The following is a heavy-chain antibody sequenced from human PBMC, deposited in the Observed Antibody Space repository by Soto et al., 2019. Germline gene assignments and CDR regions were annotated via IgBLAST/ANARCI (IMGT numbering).Heavy chain of an antibody. D-gene: IGHD6-19*01. CDR2: ISGSGDST. J-gene: IGHJ4*02. CDR3: AKERSSGWSFDY. V-gene: IGHV3-23*01. Sequence: PGGSLRLSCAASGFTFRSYAMSWVRQAPGKGLEWVSGISGSGDSTYYADSVKGRFTVSRDNSKNTLYLQMNSLRAEDTAVFYCAKERSSGWSFDYWGQGTLVTVSS. CDR1: GFTFRSYA.